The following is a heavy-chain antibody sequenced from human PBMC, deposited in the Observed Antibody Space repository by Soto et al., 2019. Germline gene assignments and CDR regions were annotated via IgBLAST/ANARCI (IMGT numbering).Heavy chain of an antibody. CDR1: GFTFSNAW. CDR3: TTYDILTGYPYYYYGMDV. J-gene: IGHJ6*02. Sequence: VSLRLSCAASGFTFSNAWMSWVRQAPGKGLEWVGRIKSKTDGGTTDYAAPVKGRFTISRDDSKNTLYLQMNSLKTEDTAVYYCTTYDILTGYPYYYYGMDVRGQGTTVTVSS. V-gene: IGHV3-15*01. CDR2: IKSKTDGGTT. D-gene: IGHD3-9*01.